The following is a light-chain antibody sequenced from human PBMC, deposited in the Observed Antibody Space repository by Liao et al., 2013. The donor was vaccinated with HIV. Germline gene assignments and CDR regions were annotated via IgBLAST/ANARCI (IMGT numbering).Light chain of an antibody. CDR3: QVWESTTDWV. V-gene: IGLV3-1*01. CDR1: QLGNKN. CDR2: EDD. Sequence: SYELTQPPSVSVSPGQTASITCSGDQLGNKNICWYQQKPGQSPVLVIYEDDKRPSGIPERFSGSNSGNTATLTISRVEAGDEADYYCQVWESTTDWVFGGGTSLTVL. J-gene: IGLJ3*02.